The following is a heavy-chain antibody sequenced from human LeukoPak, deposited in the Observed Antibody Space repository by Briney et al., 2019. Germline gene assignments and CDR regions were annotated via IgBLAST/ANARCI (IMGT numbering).Heavy chain of an antibody. CDR3: ARARLLYYYDSSGYYYSWGFDY. CDR1: GGSFSGYY. J-gene: IGHJ4*02. V-gene: IGHV4-34*01. CDR2: INHSGST. Sequence: PSETLSLTCAVYGGSFSGYYWSWIRQPPGKGLEWIGEINHSGSTNYNPSLKSRVTISVDTSKNQFSLKLSSVTAADTAVYYCARARLLYYYDSSGYYYSWGFDYWGQGTLVTVPS. D-gene: IGHD3-22*01.